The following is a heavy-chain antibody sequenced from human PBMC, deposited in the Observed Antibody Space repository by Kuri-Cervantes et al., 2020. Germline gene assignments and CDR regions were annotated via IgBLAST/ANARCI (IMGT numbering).Heavy chain of an antibody. CDR2: IKQDGSEK. CDR1: GFTFSSYW. V-gene: IGHV3-7*01. D-gene: IGHD3-3*01. J-gene: IGHJ3*02. CDR3: ARAGEIPVITIFGVGTGAFDI. Sequence: GGSLRLSCAASGFTFSSYWMSWVRQAPGKGLEWVANIKQDGSEKYYVDSVKGRFTISRDNSKNTLYLQMNSLRAEDTAVYYCARAGEIPVITIFGVGTGAFDIWGQGTMVTVSS.